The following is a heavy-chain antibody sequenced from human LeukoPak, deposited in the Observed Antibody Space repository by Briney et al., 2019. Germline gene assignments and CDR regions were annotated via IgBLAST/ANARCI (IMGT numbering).Heavy chain of an antibody. CDR2: ISYDGSNK. CDR3: AGEVLFDY. Sequence: GRSLRLSCAASGFTFSSYAMHWVRQAPGKGLEWVAVISYDGSNKYYADSVKGRFTISRDNSKNTLYLQMNSLRAEDTAVYYCAGEVLFDYWGQGTLVTVSS. V-gene: IGHV3-30-3*01. J-gene: IGHJ4*02. CDR1: GFTFSSYA.